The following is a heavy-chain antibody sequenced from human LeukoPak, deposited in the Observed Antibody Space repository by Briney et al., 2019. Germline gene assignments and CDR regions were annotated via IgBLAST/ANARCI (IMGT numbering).Heavy chain of an antibody. Sequence: ASVKVSCKASGYTFTSYYMHWVRQAPGQGLEWMGIINPSGGSTSYAQKFQGRVTMTRDTSTSTVYMELSSLRSEDTAVYYCARGSSGWYLESHYFDYWGQGTLVTVSS. V-gene: IGHV1-46*01. CDR1: GYTFTSYY. J-gene: IGHJ4*02. D-gene: IGHD6-13*01. CDR2: INPSGGST. CDR3: ARGSSGWYLESHYFDY.